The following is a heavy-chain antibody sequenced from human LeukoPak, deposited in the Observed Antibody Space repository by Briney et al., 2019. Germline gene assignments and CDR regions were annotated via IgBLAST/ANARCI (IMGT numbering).Heavy chain of an antibody. V-gene: IGHV3-15*01. CDR1: GFTFSNAW. J-gene: IGHJ6*04. Sequence: GGSLRLSCAASGFTFSNAWMSWVRQAPGKGLEWVYRIKSKTDGGTTDYAAPVKGRITISRDDSKNTLYLQMNSLKREDTAVYYCTTRVAVGSLLDYYYGMDVWGEGTTVTVSS. CDR3: TTRVAVGSLLDYYYGMDV. D-gene: IGHD6-19*01. CDR2: IKSKTDGGTT.